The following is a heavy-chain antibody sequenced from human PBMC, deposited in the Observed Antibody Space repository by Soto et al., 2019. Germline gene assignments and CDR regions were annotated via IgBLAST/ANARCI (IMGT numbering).Heavy chain of an antibody. V-gene: IGHV1-46*01. D-gene: IGHD6-13*01. Sequence: ASVKVSCKASGYTFTGYYMHWVRQAPGQGLEWMGWINPSGGSTSYAQKFQGRVTMTRDTSTSTVYMELSSLRSEDTAVYYCARDPSPIIAAAGPDYWGQGTLVTVSS. J-gene: IGHJ4*02. CDR2: INPSGGST. CDR3: ARDPSPIIAAAGPDY. CDR1: GYTFTGYY.